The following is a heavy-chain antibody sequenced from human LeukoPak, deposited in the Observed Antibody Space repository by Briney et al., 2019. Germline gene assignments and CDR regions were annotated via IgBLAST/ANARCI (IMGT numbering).Heavy chain of an antibody. Sequence: ASVKVSCKVSGYTLTELSMHWVRQAPGKGFEWMGGFDPEDGETIYAQKFQGRVTMTEDTSTDTAYMELSSLRSEDTAVYYCATRWFGELSFDYWGQGTLVTVSS. D-gene: IGHD3-10*01. CDR3: ATRWFGELSFDY. CDR2: FDPEDGET. V-gene: IGHV1-24*01. J-gene: IGHJ4*02. CDR1: GYTLTELS.